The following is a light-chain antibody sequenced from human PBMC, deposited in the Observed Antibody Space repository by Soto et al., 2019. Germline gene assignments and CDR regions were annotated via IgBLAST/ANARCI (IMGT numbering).Light chain of an antibody. CDR3: QQYDSSPLYT. J-gene: IGKJ2*01. CDR2: GAS. Sequence: EIVLTQSPGTLSLSPGERATLSCRASQSVSSPYLAWYQQKPGQAPRLLIYGASSRATGISDRFSGSGSGTDFTLTITSLEPEDFAVYYCQQYDSSPLYTFGQGIKLEIK. V-gene: IGKV3-20*01. CDR1: QSVSSPY.